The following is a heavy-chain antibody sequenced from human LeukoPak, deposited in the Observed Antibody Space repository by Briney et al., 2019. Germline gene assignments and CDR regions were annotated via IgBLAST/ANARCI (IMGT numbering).Heavy chain of an antibody. CDR1: GGSISSYY. Sequence: SETLSLTCTVSGGSISSYYWSWIRQPPGKGLEWIGYIYYSGSTNYNPSLKSRVTISVGTSKNQFSLKLSSVTAADTAVYYCARERGDRDTFGIWGQGTMVTVSS. CDR3: ARERGDRDTFGI. J-gene: IGHJ3*02. CDR2: IYYSGST. D-gene: IGHD7-27*01. V-gene: IGHV4-59*01.